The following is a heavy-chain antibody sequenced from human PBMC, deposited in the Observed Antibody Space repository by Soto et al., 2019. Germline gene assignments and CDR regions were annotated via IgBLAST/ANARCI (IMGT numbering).Heavy chain of an antibody. Sequence: GGSLRLSCAASGFTFSSYEMNWVRQAPGKGLEWVSYISSSGSTIYYADSVKGRFTISRDNAKNSLYLQMNGLRAEDTAVYYCARDSSSPFDYWGQGTLVTVSS. D-gene: IGHD6-6*01. V-gene: IGHV3-48*03. CDR2: ISSSGSTI. J-gene: IGHJ4*02. CDR1: GFTFSSYE. CDR3: ARDSSSPFDY.